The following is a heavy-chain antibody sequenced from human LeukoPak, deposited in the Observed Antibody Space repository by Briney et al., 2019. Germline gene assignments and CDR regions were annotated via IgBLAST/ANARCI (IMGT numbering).Heavy chain of an antibody. CDR1: GFTFSSYG. CDR2: IWYDGSNK. CDR3: ARARGYYETRYGMDV. D-gene: IGHD3-3*01. Sequence: TGGSLRLSCAASGFTFSSYGMHWVRQAPGKGLEWVAVIWYDGSNKYYADSVKGRFTISRDNSKNTLYLQMNSLRAEDTAVYYCARARGYYETRYGMDVWGKGTTVTVSS. V-gene: IGHV3-33*01. J-gene: IGHJ6*04.